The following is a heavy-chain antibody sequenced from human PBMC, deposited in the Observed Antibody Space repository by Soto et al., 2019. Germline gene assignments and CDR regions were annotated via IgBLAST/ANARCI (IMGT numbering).Heavy chain of an antibody. CDR1: GFTFGSHD. D-gene: IGHD6-19*01. J-gene: IGHJ3*02. V-gene: IGHV3-23*01. Sequence: EVQLLESGGGLEQPGGSLRLSCAASGFTFGSHDMSWVRQAPGRALEWVSSISVSDPGTYYADSVKGRFTTSRDTSKNTLVLQMDSLRAESTALSYCTTGTWLDIWGNGTMVTVSS. CDR2: ISVSDPGT. CDR3: TTGTWLDI.